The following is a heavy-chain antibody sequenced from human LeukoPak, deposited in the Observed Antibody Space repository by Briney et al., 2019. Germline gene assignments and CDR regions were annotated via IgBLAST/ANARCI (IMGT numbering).Heavy chain of an antibody. D-gene: IGHD1-7*01. J-gene: IGHJ5*01. Sequence: SETLSLTCTVSGGSISSYYWSWIRQPPGKGLVWIGYIYYSGSTTYNPSLKSRVTISVDTSKNQFSVKLSSVTAADTAVYYCAREWNYVIDSWGQGTLVTVSS. CDR1: GGSISSYY. V-gene: IGHV4-59*01. CDR2: IYYSGST. CDR3: AREWNYVIDS.